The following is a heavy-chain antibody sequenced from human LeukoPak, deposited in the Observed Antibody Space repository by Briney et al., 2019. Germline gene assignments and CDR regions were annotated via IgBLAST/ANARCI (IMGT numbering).Heavy chain of an antibody. J-gene: IGHJ6*02. CDR1: KFTFSDSW. Sequence: PGGSLRLSCAASKFTFSDSWMSWVRQASGKGLEWVAAIKEDGSEEYYMDSVKGRFTISRDNAKNSLYLQMNGLRDEDTAVYHCATYINWVAGDVWGQGTAVSVSS. CDR3: ATYINWVAGDV. V-gene: IGHV3-7*01. CDR2: IKEDGSEE. D-gene: IGHD1-1*01.